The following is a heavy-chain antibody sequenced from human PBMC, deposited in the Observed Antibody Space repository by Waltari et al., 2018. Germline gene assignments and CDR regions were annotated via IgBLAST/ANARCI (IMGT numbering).Heavy chain of an antibody. CDR2: IYYSGST. CDR1: GGSISSSSYY. Sequence: QLQLQESGPGLVKPSETLSLTCTVPGGSISSSSYYWGWIRQPPGKGLEWIGSIYYSGSTYYNPSLKSRVTISVDTSKNQFSLKLSSVTAADTAVYYCARTYSSGWFDYWGQGTLVTVSS. J-gene: IGHJ4*02. CDR3: ARTYSSGWFDY. D-gene: IGHD6-19*01. V-gene: IGHV4-39*07.